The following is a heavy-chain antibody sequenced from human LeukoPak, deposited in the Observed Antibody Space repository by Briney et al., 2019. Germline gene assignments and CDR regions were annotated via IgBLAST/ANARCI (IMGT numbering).Heavy chain of an antibody. V-gene: IGHV3-23*01. CDR1: GFSFSSFA. J-gene: IGHJ4*02. D-gene: IGHD2-8*01. Sequence: GGSLTLSCVGSGFSFSSFAMSWVRQAPGKGLEWVSTVSGGGAYTYYADSVKGRFTVSRDDSKSMHFLQMNSLRPEDTALYFCAKGITVSAGYYLDSWGQGILVTVSS. CDR3: AKGITVSAGYYLDS. CDR2: VSGGGAYT.